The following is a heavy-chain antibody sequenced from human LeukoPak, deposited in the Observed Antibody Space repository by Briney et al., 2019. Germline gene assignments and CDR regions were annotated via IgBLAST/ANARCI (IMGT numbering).Heavy chain of an antibody. CDR3: ARDRALGSGKYYFDY. D-gene: IGHD3-16*01. J-gene: IGHJ4*02. V-gene: IGHV4-34*01. Sequence: SETLSLTCAVYGGPFSGYYWSWIRQPPGKGLEWIGEINHSGSTNYNPSLKSRVTISVDTSKNQFSLRLSSVTAADTAVYYCARDRALGSGKYYFDYWGQGTLVTVSS. CDR1: GGPFSGYY. CDR2: INHSGST.